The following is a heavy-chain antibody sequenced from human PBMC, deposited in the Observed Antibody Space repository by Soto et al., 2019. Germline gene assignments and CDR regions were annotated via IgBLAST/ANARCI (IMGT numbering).Heavy chain of an antibody. Sequence: PSQMMSHTCTVVEGYIVGNYGSRIRQPTGKGLEWIAYTHYSAETNYNPSLKSRLTISVDTSENQFSLKLSSVTAADTAVYYCARETQLLGYCSSTSCLYYYYSYMDVWGKGTTVTGPS. CDR2: THYSAET. V-gene: IGHV4-59*12. CDR1: EGYIVGNY. J-gene: IGHJ6*03. D-gene: IGHD2-2*01. CDR3: ARETQLLGYCSSTSCLYYYYSYMDV.